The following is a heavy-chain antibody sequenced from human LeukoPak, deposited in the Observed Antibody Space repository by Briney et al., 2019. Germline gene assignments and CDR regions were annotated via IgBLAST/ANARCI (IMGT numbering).Heavy chain of an antibody. Sequence: GGSLRLSCAASGFTFSGYAMSWVRQAPGKGLEWVSAISGSGGSTYYADSVKGRFTISRDNAKNSLYLQMNSLRAEDTAVYYCARVTYRGVDTAMVRPLDYWGQGTLVTVSS. J-gene: IGHJ4*02. CDR3: ARVTYRGVDTAMVRPLDY. CDR2: ISGSGGST. V-gene: IGHV3-23*01. CDR1: GFTFSGYA. D-gene: IGHD5-18*01.